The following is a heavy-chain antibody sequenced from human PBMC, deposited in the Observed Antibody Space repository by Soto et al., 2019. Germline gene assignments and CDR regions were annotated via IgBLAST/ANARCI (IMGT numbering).Heavy chain of an antibody. CDR3: ARDGDGFWSGPDAFDI. Sequence: PXGSLRLSCSAAGFTFSSYGMNWVRQAPGKGLEWVSYISSSSSTIYYADSVKGRFTISRDNAKNSLYLQMNSLRDEDTAVYYCARDGDGFWSGPDAFDILGHGPMVTVS. CDR1: GFTFSSYG. D-gene: IGHD3-3*01. CDR2: ISSSSSTI. V-gene: IGHV3-48*02. J-gene: IGHJ3*02.